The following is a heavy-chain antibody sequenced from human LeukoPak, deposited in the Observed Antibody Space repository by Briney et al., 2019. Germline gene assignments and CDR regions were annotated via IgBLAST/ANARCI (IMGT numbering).Heavy chain of an antibody. D-gene: IGHD2-21*02. CDR1: GLTFSSYS. V-gene: IGHV3-21*04. J-gene: IGHJ4*02. CDR3: AKHSMTVTAIPHYFDY. CDR2: ISSSSSYI. Sequence: GGSLRLSCAAPGLTFSSYSMNWVRQAPGKGLEWVSSISSSSSYIYYADSVKGRFTISRDNSKNTLYLQMNSLRAEDTAVYYCAKHSMTVTAIPHYFDYWGQGTLVTVSS.